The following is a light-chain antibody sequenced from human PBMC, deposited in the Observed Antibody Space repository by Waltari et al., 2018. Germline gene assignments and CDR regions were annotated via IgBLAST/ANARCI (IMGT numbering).Light chain of an antibody. J-gene: IGLJ3*02. CDR2: RNT. CDR3: SAWDGSLNTWL. V-gene: IGLV10-54*04. CDR1: TKNVGDAG. Sequence: QAGLTQPPSVSKGLRQTATLTCTGNTKNVGDAGAYWQQQHQGHPPKVLSYRNTHRPSGISEKFSASMSGNTAYLTISGLQPEDEADYYCSAWDGSLNTWLFGGGTKLTVL.